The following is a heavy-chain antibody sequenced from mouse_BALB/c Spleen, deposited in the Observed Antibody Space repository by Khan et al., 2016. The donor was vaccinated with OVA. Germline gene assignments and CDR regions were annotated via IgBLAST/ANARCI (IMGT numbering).Heavy chain of an antibody. CDR1: GYTFINYW. J-gene: IGHJ2*01. D-gene: IGHD1-1*01. V-gene: IGHV1-7*01. CDR3: ARRGLRWDFDY. CDR2: INPTTDYT. Sequence: QIQLVQSGAELAKPGASVKMSCKASGYTFINYWMHWVKQRPGQGLEWIGYINPTTDYTEYNQNFKDKATLTADKSSSTAYMQLSSLTSEDSAVYYGARRGLRWDFDYWGQGTTLTVSS.